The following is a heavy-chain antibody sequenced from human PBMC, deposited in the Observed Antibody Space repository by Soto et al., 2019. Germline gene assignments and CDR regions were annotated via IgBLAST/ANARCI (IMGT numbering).Heavy chain of an antibody. Sequence: PSETLSLTCAVYGGSFSGYYWSWIRQPPGKGLEWIGDINHSGSTNYNPSLKSRVTISVDTSKNQFSLKLSSVTAADTAVYYCARAVVPAALNWFDPWGQGTLVTVSS. CDR2: INHSGST. J-gene: IGHJ5*02. V-gene: IGHV4-34*01. CDR3: ARAVVPAALNWFDP. CDR1: GGSFSGYY. D-gene: IGHD2-2*01.